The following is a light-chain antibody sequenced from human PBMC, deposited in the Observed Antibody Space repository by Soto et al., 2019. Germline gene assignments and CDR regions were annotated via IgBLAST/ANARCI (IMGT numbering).Light chain of an antibody. CDR1: EDVSSW. Sequence: DIQMTQFPSSVSASVGDRVTITCRASEDVSSWLAWYQQKPGKAPKFLIYAASTLQSGVPYRFSGSGSGTDFTPTITRLQPEDFATYFCQQAKIFPITFGQGTRLDLK. J-gene: IGKJ5*01. V-gene: IGKV1-12*01. CDR2: AAS. CDR3: QQAKIFPIT.